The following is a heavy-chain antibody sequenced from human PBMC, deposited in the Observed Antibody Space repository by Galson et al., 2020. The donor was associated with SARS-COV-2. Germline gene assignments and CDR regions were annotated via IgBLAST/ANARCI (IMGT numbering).Heavy chain of an antibody. J-gene: IGHJ4*02. V-gene: IGHV3-66*01. CDR3: VRDDGVSPYDY. CDR1: GFTVSNYY. D-gene: IGHD3-16*01. CDR2: IYYDGNT. Sequence: GGSLRLSCFASGFTVSNYYMSWVRQAPGKGLEWVSVIYYDGNTNYADSVKGRFTVSRDNSKNTVYLQMNSLRAEDTALYYCVRDDGVSPYDYWGQGTLVTVSS.